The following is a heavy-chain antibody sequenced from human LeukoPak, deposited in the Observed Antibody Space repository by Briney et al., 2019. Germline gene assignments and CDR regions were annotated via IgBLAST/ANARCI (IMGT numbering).Heavy chain of an antibody. D-gene: IGHD2-2*01. CDR1: GFTFSSYS. V-gene: IGHV3-21*01. CDR3: ARDRLGYCSSTSCRGGYFDY. CDR2: ISSSSSYI. Sequence: GGSLRLSCAASGFTFSSYSMNWVRQAPGKGLEWVSSISSSSSYIYYADSVKGRFTISRDNAKNSLYLQMNSLRAEDTAVYYCARDRLGYCSSTSCRGGYFDYWGQGTLVTVSS. J-gene: IGHJ4*02.